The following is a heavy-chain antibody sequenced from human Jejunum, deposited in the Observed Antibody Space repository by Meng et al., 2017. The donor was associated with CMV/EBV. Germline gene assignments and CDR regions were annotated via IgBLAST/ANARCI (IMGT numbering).Heavy chain of an antibody. CDR2: IRSDDST. CDR1: GFRVSSYF. Sequence: GFRVSSYFMNWIRKAPGKGLENVSFIRSDDSTNYTKTVQGRFTISRDNSKNTVFLLMNGLRAEDTALYYCARACRQVNNCYLDYWGQGTLVTVSS. CDR3: ARACRQVNNCYLDY. D-gene: IGHD1-1*01. V-gene: IGHV3-53*01. J-gene: IGHJ4*02.